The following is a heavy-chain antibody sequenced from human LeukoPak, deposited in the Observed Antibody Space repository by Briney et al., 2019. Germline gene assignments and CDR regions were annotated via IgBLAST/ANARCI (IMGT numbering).Heavy chain of an antibody. J-gene: IGHJ6*02. V-gene: IGHV3-30-3*01. CDR3: ARESGLRFLEWLLYPEYYYGMDV. CDR1: GFTFSSYA. CDR2: ISYDGSNK. Sequence: GGSLRLSCAASGFTFSSYAMHWVRQAPGKGLEWVAVISYDGSNKYYADSVKGRFTISRDNSKNTLYLQMNSLRAEDTAVYYCARESGLRFLEWLLYPEYYYGMDVWGQGTTVTVSS. D-gene: IGHD3-3*01.